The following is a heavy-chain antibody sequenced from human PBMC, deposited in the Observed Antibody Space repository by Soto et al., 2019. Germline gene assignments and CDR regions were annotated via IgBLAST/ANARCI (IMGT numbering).Heavy chain of an antibody. CDR2: ISGSGGST. CDR3: AKDKDYYYGMDV. Sequence: SGGSLRLSCAASGFTFSSYAMSWVRQAPGKGLEWVSAISGSGGSTYYADSVKGRFTISRDNSKNTLYLQMNSLRAEDTAVYYCAKDKDYYYGMDVWGQGTTVTVSS. V-gene: IGHV3-23*01. CDR1: GFTFSSYA. J-gene: IGHJ6*02.